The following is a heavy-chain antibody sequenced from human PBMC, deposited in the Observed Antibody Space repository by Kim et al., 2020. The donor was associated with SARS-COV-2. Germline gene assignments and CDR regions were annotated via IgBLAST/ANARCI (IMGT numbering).Heavy chain of an antibody. J-gene: IGHJ5*02. D-gene: IGHD1-20*01. V-gene: IGHV4-59*08. CDR1: GGSVSGYF. CDR3: ARRRYNNGPVRSLDP. CDR2: IHYSGGTT. Sequence: SETLSLTCTVSGGSVSGYFWSWVRQPPGRGLEWIGYIHYSGGTTIYNPSLKSRVTMSIDTSKNQYSLNLSSVTAADTAVYFCARRRYNNGPVRSLDPWGQGTLVTVSS.